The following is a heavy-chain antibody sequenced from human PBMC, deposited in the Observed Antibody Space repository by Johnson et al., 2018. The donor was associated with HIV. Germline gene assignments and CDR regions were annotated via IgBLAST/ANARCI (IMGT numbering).Heavy chain of an antibody. CDR3: VKEDSSGYYYGMGAFDF. J-gene: IGHJ3*01. V-gene: IGHV3-9*01. D-gene: IGHD3-22*01. CDR2: ISFHSGTI. CDR1: GFTFSSYW. Sequence: VQLVESGGGLVQPGGSLRLSCAVSGFTFSSYWMSWVRQPPGKGLEWVAGISFHSGTIGYADSVKGRFTISRDNAKNSLYLQLNSLRPEDTALYYCVKEDSSGYYYGMGAFDFWGQGTMVTVSS.